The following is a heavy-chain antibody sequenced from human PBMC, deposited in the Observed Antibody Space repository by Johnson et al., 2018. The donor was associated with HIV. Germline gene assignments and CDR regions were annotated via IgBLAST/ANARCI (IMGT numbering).Heavy chain of an antibody. CDR3: ARGGPLGGGHMGAFDI. D-gene: IGHD3-16*01. CDR2: INWNGGST. J-gene: IGHJ3*02. CDR1: GFTFDDYG. V-gene: IGHV3-20*04. Sequence: EVQLVESGGGVVRPGGSLRLSCAASGFTFDDYGMSWVRHAPGKWLEWVSGINWNGGSTGYADSVKGRFTISRDNAKNSLYLQMNSLRAEDTALYYCARGGPLGGGHMGAFDIWGQGTMVTVSS.